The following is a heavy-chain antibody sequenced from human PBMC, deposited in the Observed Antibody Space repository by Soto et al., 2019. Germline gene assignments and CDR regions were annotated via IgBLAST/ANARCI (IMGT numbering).Heavy chain of an antibody. V-gene: IGHV1-18*01. CDR3: ATGIAATGLHDY. Sequence: QVHLVQSGAELKKPGASVKVSCKASGYTFTGYGISWVRQAPGQGLEWMGWISTYNGKTNYAQKLQGRVTMTTDTSTSTAYMELRSLRSDDTAVYYCATGIAATGLHDYWGQGTLVTVSS. J-gene: IGHJ4*02. CDR1: GYTFTGYG. D-gene: IGHD6-13*01. CDR2: ISTYNGKT.